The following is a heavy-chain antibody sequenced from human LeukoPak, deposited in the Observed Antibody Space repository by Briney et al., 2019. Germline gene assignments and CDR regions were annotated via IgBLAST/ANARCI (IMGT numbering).Heavy chain of an antibody. CDR3: ARRTRLAARQEGAFDI. Sequence: SETLSLTCTVSGGSISSSSYYWGWIRQPPGKGLEWIGSIYYSGSAYYNPSLKSRVTISVDTSKNQFSLKLSSVTAADTAVYYCARRTRLAARQEGAFDIWGQGTMVTVSS. J-gene: IGHJ3*02. V-gene: IGHV4-39*01. CDR1: GGSISSSSYY. CDR2: IYYSGSA. D-gene: IGHD6-6*01.